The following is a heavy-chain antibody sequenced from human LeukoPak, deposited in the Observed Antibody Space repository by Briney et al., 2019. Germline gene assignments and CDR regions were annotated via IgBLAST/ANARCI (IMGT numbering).Heavy chain of an antibody. CDR1: GFTFSSYG. CDR2: MSGSSGTT. V-gene: IGHV3-23*01. CDR3: AKFTGRDYYYAMDV. Sequence: GGSLRLSCAASGFTFSSYGMSWVRQAPGKGLEWVSAMSGSSGTTYYADSVKGRFTISRDNSKNTLYLQMNSLRAEDTAVYYCAKFTGRDYYYAMDVWGQGTTVTVSS. D-gene: IGHD3-10*01. J-gene: IGHJ6*02.